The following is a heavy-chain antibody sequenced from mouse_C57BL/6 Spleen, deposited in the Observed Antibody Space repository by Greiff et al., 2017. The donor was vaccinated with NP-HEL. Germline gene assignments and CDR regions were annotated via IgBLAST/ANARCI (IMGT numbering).Heavy chain of an antibody. Sequence: VKVVESGPGLVAPSQSLSITCTVSGFSLTSYGVSWVRPPPGKGLEWLGVIWGDGSTNYHSALISRLSISKDNSKSQVFLKLNSRQTDDTATYYCAKGGLRHYFDYWGQGTTLTVSS. CDR3: AKGGLRHYFDY. V-gene: IGHV2-3*01. CDR2: IWGDGST. J-gene: IGHJ2*01. CDR1: GFSLTSYG. D-gene: IGHD2-4*01.